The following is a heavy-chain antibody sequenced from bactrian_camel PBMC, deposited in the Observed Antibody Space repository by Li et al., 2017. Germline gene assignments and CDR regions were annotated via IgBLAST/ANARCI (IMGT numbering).Heavy chain of an antibody. J-gene: IGHJ4*01. Sequence: HVQLVESGGGLVQPGGSLTLSCATSGFTFDSVWMNWVRQATGKGLEWVSSTSTDGSYTDYSDSVKGRFTISRDNAKNTVYLQMNSLKSEDTAQYYCATCSSTETQYSDSDHWGQGTQVTVS. V-gene: IGHV3S6*01. CDR1: GFTFDSVW. D-gene: IGHD4*01. CDR2: TSTDGSYT. CDR3: ATCSSTETQYSDSDH.